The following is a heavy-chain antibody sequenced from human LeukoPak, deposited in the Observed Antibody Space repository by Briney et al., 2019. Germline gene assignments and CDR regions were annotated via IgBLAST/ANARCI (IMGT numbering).Heavy chain of an antibody. CDR2: ISSTGTDN. D-gene: IGHD7-27*01. V-gene: IGHV3-21*06. CDR3: ARQGRSYIDPNRGWFDP. Sequence: PGGSLRLSCEASGFSFSSYSMNWVRQAPGKGLEWVSSISSTGTDNTYADSVTGRFTISRDNPKNSVFLQMNSLRAEDTAVYLCARQGRSYIDPNRGWFDPWGQGTLVIVSS. CDR1: GFSFSSYS. J-gene: IGHJ5*02.